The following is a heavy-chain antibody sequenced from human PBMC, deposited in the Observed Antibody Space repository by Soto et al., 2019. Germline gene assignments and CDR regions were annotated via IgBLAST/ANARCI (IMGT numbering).Heavy chain of an antibody. J-gene: IGHJ5*02. D-gene: IGHD3-3*01. CDR3: AKKPGHDFWSYNWFEP. Sequence: GGSLRLSCAASGFTFSSYAMSWVRQAPGKGLEWVSAISGSGGSTYYADSVKGRFTISRDNSKNTLYLQLDSLRAEDTALYFCAKKPGHDFWSYNWFEPWGQGTKVSVSS. CDR1: GFTFSSYA. V-gene: IGHV3-23*01. CDR2: ISGSGGST.